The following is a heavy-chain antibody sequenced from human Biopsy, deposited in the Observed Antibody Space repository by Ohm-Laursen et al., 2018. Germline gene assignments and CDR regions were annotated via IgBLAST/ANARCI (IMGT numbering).Heavy chain of an antibody. Sequence: SDTLSLTCTVVSGGSPFTDSITRYYWNWIRQSPGKGLEWIGVVYYTGTTTYNPSFKSRVTLSMDTSNNQVSLRLLSVTAADTAVYYCARWEVGYSANDLRFDYWGQGTLVTVSS. D-gene: IGHD5-12*01. CDR1: GGSPFTDSITRYY. CDR2: VYYTGTT. V-gene: IGHV4-59*07. CDR3: ARWEVGYSANDLRFDY. J-gene: IGHJ4*02.